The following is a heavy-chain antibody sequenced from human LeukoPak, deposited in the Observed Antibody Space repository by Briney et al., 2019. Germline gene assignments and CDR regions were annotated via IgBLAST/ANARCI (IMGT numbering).Heavy chain of an antibody. J-gene: IGHJ3*02. Sequence: ASVTVSCKASGYTFTSYGISWVRQAPGQGLEWMGWISAYNGNTNYAQKLQGRVTMTTDTSTSTAYMELRSLRSDDTAVYYCARDRPSINAFDIWGQGTMVTVSS. V-gene: IGHV1-18*01. CDR3: ARDRPSINAFDI. CDR1: GYTFTSYG. D-gene: IGHD6-6*01. CDR2: ISAYNGNT.